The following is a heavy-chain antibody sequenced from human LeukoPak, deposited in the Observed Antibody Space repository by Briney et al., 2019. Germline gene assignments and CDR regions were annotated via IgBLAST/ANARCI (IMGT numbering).Heavy chain of an antibody. D-gene: IGHD5-12*01. CDR1: GFTFSSYE. J-gene: IGHJ5*02. V-gene: IGHV3-23*01. Sequence: GGSLKLSCAASGFTFSSYEMNWVRQAPGKGLEWVSGISDSGSSTVYADSVRGRFTISRDNSKNMLYLQMNSLRAEDTAVYYCAREGYSGYDLSWFDPWGQGTLVTVSS. CDR3: AREGYSGYDLSWFDP. CDR2: ISDSGSST.